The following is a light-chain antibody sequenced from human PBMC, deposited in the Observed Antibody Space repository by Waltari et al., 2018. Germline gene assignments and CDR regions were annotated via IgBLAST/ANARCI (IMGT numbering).Light chain of an antibody. Sequence: DIQMTQFPSSVSASVGDRVTIPCRASQGISSWLDWYQQKPWKTPKLLIYASSLLQSGVPSRFSGSGSGTDFSLTISSLQPEDFATYYCQQSNSFPWTFGQGTKVEIK. CDR3: QQSNSFPWT. J-gene: IGKJ1*01. CDR1: QGISSW. CDR2: ASS. V-gene: IGKV1-12*01.